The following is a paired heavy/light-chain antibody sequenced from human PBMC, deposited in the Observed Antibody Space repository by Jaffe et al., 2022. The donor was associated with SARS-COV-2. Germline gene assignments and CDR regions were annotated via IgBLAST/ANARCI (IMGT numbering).Heavy chain of an antibody. Sequence: EVQLLESGGGLVQPGGSLRLSCAASGFTFSSYAMSWVRQAPGKGLEWVSAISGSGGSTYYADSVKGRFTISRDNSKNTLYLQMNSLRAEDTAVYYCASTLRRSYCGGDCYHPDAFDIWGQGTMVTVSS. CDR3: ASTLRRSYCGGDCYHPDAFDI. V-gene: IGHV3-23*01. D-gene: IGHD2-21*02. CDR2: ISGSGGST. J-gene: IGHJ3*02. CDR1: GFTFSSYA.
Light chain of an antibody. CDR2: DDS. Sequence: SYVLTQPPSVSVAPGQTARITCGGNNIGSKSVHWYQQKPGQAPVLVVYDDSDRPSGIPERFSGSNSGNTATLTISRVEAGDEADYYCQVWDSSSDHRIVVFGGGTKLTVL. V-gene: IGLV3-21*02. J-gene: IGLJ2*01. CDR1: NIGSKS. CDR3: QVWDSSSDHRIVV.